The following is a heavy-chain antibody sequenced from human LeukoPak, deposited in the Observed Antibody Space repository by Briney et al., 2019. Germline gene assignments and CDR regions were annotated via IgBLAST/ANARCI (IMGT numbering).Heavy chain of an antibody. CDR3: ARREFGIVRGVANFDY. D-gene: IGHD3-10*01. J-gene: IGHJ4*01. Sequence: GESLKISCKGSGYSFTSYWIGLVRQMPGKRLEWMGIIYPGDSDTRYSPSFQGQVTISADKSISTAYLQWSSLKASDTAMYYCARREFGIVRGVANFDYWGQGTLVTVSS. CDR1: GYSFTSYW. CDR2: IYPGDSDT. V-gene: IGHV5-51*01.